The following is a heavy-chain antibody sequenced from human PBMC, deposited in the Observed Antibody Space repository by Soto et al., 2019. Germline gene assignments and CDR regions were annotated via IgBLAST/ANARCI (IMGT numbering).Heavy chain of an antibody. Sequence: FEPLSENCTVSGDSISSSSYYCGWIRQPPGKGLEWIGSIYYSGSTYYNPSLKSRVTISVDTSKNQFSLKLSSVTAADTAVYYCASLPIVVTSYYYYGMDVWGQGTTVSVSS. V-gene: IGHV4-39*01. J-gene: IGHJ6*02. CDR1: GDSISSSSYY. D-gene: IGHD3-22*01. CDR3: ASLPIVVTSYYYYGMDV. CDR2: IYYSGST.